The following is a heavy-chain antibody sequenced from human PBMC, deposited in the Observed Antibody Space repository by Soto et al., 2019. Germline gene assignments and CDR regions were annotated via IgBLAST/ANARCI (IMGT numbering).Heavy chain of an antibody. J-gene: IGHJ6*02. V-gene: IGHV3-21*06. CDR1: GFTFSSYS. Sequence: EVQLVESGGGLVKPGGSLRLSCAASGFTFSSYSMNWVRQAPGKGLEWVSSISSGSSYIYYADSVKGRFTISRDNAKNSLYLQMNSLRAEDTAVSYCARSSGVSGKLWNDYGMDVWGQGTTVTVSS. D-gene: IGHD3-10*01. CDR2: ISSGSSYI. CDR3: ARSSGVSGKLWNDYGMDV.